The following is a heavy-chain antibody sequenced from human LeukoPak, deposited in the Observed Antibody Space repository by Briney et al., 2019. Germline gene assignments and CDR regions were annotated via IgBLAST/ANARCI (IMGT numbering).Heavy chain of an antibody. CDR2: IWNDGSNK. J-gene: IGHJ4*02. Sequence: PGGSLRLSCAASGFTFSSYGMHWVRQAPGKGLEWVAVIWNDGSNKYYADSVKGRFNISRDNSRNTLYLQMNSMRAEDTAVYYSARAPYDSSGYPSSDYWGQGTLVTVSS. V-gene: IGHV3-33*01. CDR1: GFTFSSYG. D-gene: IGHD3-22*01. CDR3: ARAPYDSSGYPSSDY.